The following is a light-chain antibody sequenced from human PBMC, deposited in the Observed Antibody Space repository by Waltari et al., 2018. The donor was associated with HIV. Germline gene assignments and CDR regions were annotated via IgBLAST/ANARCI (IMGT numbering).Light chain of an antibody. J-gene: IGKJ1*01. Sequence: EIVLTQSPGTLSLSPGERATLSCRASQSVSSSYLAWYQQRRSQAPRLLIYGASSRATGIPDSFRARGSGTDFTLTISRLEPEDFAVYYCQQYGDSRWTFGQGPRWKSN. V-gene: IGKV3-20*01. CDR2: GAS. CDR1: QSVSSSY. CDR3: QQYGDSRWT.